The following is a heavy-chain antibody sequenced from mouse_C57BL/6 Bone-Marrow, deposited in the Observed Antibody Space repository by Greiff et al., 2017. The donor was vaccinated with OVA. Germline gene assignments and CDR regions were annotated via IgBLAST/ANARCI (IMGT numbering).Heavy chain of an antibody. Sequence: VKLMESGPGLVQLSQSLSITCTVSGFSFTSYGVHWVRQSPGKGLEWLGVIWSGGSTDYNAAFISRLSISKDNSKSQVFFKMNSLQADDTAIYYCARKVLGNHAMDYWGQGTSVTVSS. CDR2: IWSGGST. CDR3: ARKVLGNHAMDY. V-gene: IGHV2-2*01. CDR1: GFSFTSYG. J-gene: IGHJ4*01. D-gene: IGHD2-1*01.